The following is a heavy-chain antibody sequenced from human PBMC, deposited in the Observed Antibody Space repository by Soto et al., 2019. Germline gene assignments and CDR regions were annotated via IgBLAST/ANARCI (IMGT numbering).Heavy chain of an antibody. Sequence: QITLKESGPSLVKPTQTLTLTCTFSGFSLSTGGVGVGWIRQPPGKALEWLALIYWDDDKRYSPSLRSGLTVTKDTCKNQVVLTMTNMGPVDTATYYCAHSRCGGDCLRSYSSHYYYGMDVWGQGTTVTVSS. D-gene: IGHD2-21*02. CDR2: IYWDDDK. J-gene: IGHJ6*02. CDR1: GFSLSTGGVG. CDR3: AHSRCGGDCLRSYSSHYYYGMDV. V-gene: IGHV2-5*02.